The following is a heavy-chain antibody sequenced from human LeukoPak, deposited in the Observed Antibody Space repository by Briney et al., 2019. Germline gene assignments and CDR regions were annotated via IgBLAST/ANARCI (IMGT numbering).Heavy chain of an antibody. CDR3: ARAGDSSGYYSTSFDY. J-gene: IGHJ4*02. V-gene: IGHV3-21*01. Sequence: GGSLRLSCAASGFTFSSYSMNWVRQAPGKGLEWVSSISSSSSYMYYADSVKGRFTISRDNAKNSLYLQMNSLRAEDTAVYYCARAGDSSGYYSTSFDYWGQGTLVTVSS. CDR2: ISSSSSYM. D-gene: IGHD3-22*01. CDR1: GFTFSSYS.